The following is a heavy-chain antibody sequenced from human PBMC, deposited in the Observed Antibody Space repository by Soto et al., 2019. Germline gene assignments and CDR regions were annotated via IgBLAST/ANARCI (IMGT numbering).Heavy chain of an antibody. CDR3: AKDFTSGFWSGYYS. Sequence: PGGSLRLSCAASGFTFSSYAMSWVRQAPGKGLEWVSAISGSGGSTYYADSVKGRFTISRDNSKNTLYLQMNSLRAEDTAVYYCAKDFTSGFWSGYYSWGQGTLVTVSS. J-gene: IGHJ4*02. D-gene: IGHD3-3*01. V-gene: IGHV3-23*01. CDR2: ISGSGGST. CDR1: GFTFSSYA.